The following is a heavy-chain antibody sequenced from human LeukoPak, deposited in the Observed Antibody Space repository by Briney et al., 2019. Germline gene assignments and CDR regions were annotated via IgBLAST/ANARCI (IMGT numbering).Heavy chain of an antibody. Sequence: PGRSLRLSCAVSGFMFNTYLLHWVRQAPGKGLEWVALISSDGSQKYYAESVKGRFTISRDNPKNILSLQMNGLRPEDTAIYYCARDPGTIPGVLNYHFDHWGQGTLVTVSS. D-gene: IGHD3-3*01. CDR2: ISSDGSQK. J-gene: IGHJ4*02. CDR3: ARDPGTIPGVLNYHFDH. V-gene: IGHV3-30-3*01. CDR1: GFMFNTYL.